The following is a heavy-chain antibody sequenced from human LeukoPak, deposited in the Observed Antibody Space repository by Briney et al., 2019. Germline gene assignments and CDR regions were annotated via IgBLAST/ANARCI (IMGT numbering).Heavy chain of an antibody. J-gene: IGHJ1*01. CDR2: IYSRGRT. D-gene: IGHD6-13*01. CDR1: GFTVSSNY. CDR3: ATVSSSWLGYFQH. V-gene: IGHV3-66*01. Sequence: PWGSLRLSCAASGFTVSSNYMSWVRPAPGKGLEWVSVIYSRGRTYDADSLPGRLTISRDNSKNTLYLQMNSLRAEDTAVYYCATVSSSWLGYFQHWGQGTLVTVSS.